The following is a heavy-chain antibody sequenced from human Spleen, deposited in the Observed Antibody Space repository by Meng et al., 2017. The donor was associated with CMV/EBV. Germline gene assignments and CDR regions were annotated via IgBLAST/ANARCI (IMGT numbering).Heavy chain of an antibody. CDR3: ARRSSYYDFWSGSNWFDP. Sequence: KVSCKGSGYGFTSYWIGWVRQMPGKGLEWMGIIYPGDSDTRYSPSFQGQVTISAVKSISTAYLQWSSLKASDTAMYYCARRSSYYDFWSGSNWFDPWGQGTLVTVSS. D-gene: IGHD3-3*01. J-gene: IGHJ5*02. CDR1: GYGFTSYW. CDR2: IYPGDSDT. V-gene: IGHV5-51*01.